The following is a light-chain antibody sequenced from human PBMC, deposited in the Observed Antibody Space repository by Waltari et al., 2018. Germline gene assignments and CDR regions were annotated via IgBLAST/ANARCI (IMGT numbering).Light chain of an antibody. CDR3: CSYAVSSTLV. J-gene: IGLJ2*01. CDR1: SSDIGNDNL. Sequence: QSPLTQPASVSASPGQSITISCTGTSSDIGNDNLVTWYQQHSGKVPKLIIYDVTQRPSVVADRFSVSKSGNTTSLTISGLQEDDEADYYCCSYAVSSTLVFGGGTKVTVL. V-gene: IGLV2-23*02. CDR2: DVT.